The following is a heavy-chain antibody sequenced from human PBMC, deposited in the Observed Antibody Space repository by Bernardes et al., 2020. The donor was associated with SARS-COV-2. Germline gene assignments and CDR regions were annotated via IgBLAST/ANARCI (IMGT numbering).Heavy chain of an antibody. J-gene: IGHJ4*02. CDR2: ISGSGGRT. CDR3: AKLPFYDILTGYYWDY. D-gene: IGHD3-9*01. Sequence: GGSLRLSRAASGFTFSTYGMSWVRQTPGKWLEWVSGISGSGGRTYYADSVKGRFTISRDNSKNTLYLQMNSLTAEDTAVYYCAKLPFYDILTGYYWDYWGQGTRVTVSS. V-gene: IGHV3-23*01. CDR1: GFTFSTYG.